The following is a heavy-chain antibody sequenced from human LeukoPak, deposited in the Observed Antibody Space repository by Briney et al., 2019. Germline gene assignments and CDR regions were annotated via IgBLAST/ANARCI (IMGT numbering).Heavy chain of an antibody. CDR2: ISYDGSNK. Sequence: GGSLRLSCAASGFTFSSYGMHWVRQAPGKGLEWVAVISYDGSNKYYADSVKGRFTISRDNSKNTLYLQMNSLKAEDTAVYYCAKAQINGFRELLFVALDYWGQGTLVTVSS. D-gene: IGHD3-10*01. CDR1: GFTFSSYG. V-gene: IGHV3-30*18. CDR3: AKAQINGFRELLFVALDY. J-gene: IGHJ4*02.